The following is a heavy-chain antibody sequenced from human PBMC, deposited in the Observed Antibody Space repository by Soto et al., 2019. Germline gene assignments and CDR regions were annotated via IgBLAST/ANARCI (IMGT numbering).Heavy chain of an antibody. V-gene: IGHV3-33*01. J-gene: IGHJ4*02. CDR1: GFTFSAYG. D-gene: IGHD6-13*01. Sequence: GGSLRLSCAASGFTFSAYGMHWVRQAPGKGLEWVAVIWYDGSNAYYADSMKGRFSISRDNSKNTLFLQMNSLRAEDTAVYYCARKYSSSIPFDYWGQGTLVTVSS. CDR2: IWYDGSNA. CDR3: ARKYSSSIPFDY.